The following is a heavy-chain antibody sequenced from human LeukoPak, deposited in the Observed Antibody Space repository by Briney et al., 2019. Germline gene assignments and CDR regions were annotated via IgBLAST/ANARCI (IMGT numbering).Heavy chain of an antibody. Sequence: GGSLRLSCAASGFTFSSYWMSWVRQAPGKGLEWVANIKQDGSEKYYVDSVKGRFTISRDNAKNSLYLQMNSLRAEDTAVYYCARAPYDFWSGCSTYGMDVWGQGTTVTVSS. J-gene: IGHJ6*02. V-gene: IGHV3-7*01. D-gene: IGHD3-3*01. CDR1: GFTFSSYW. CDR3: ARAPYDFWSGCSTYGMDV. CDR2: IKQDGSEK.